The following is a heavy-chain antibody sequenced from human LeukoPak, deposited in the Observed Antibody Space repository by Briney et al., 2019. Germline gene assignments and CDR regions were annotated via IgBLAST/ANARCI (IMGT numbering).Heavy chain of an antibody. CDR3: GRAFPPLRTSSAGDL. CDR2: ISGRSSHT. J-gene: IGHJ4*02. V-gene: IGHV3-21*06. CDR1: GFTFSDYD. Sequence: GGSLRLSRSASGFTFSDYDMNWIRQAPGKGLEWISAISGRSSHTYYGDSVKGRFSISRDNAKNLLYLQMNGLGAEDTAVYYCGRAFPPLRTSSAGDLWGQGTLVTVSS. D-gene: IGHD3-16*01.